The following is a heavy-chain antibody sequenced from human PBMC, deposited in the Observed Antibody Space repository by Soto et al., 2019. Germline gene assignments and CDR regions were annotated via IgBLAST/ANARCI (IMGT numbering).Heavy chain of an antibody. V-gene: IGHV1-46*01. D-gene: IGHD6-19*01. CDR3: ARDSDPNSSGWYYGPSIDY. Sequence: ASVKVSCKASGYTFTSYYIHWVRQAPGQGLEWMGIINPSGGSTSYAQKFQGRVTMTRDTSTSTVYMELSSLRSEDTAVYYCARDSDPNSSGWYYGPSIDYWGQGTLVTVSS. J-gene: IGHJ4*02. CDR1: GYTFTSYY. CDR2: INPSGGST.